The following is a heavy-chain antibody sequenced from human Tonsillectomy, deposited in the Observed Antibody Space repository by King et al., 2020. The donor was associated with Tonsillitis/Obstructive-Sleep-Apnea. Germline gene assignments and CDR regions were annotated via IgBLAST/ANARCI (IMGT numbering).Heavy chain of an antibody. J-gene: IGHJ4*02. CDR2: MHPGDSDT. CDR3: ARRSNYFASASDFDC. V-gene: IGHV5-51*01. D-gene: IGHD3-22*01. Sequence: QLVQSGAEVKEPGESLKISCKGSGYSFTTYWIGWVRQMPGKGLEWMGIMHPGDSDTRYSPSFQGQVTTSADKSMSTAYLQWRSLKASDTAMYYCARRSNYFASASDFDCWGQGTLVTVSA. CDR1: GYSFTTYW.